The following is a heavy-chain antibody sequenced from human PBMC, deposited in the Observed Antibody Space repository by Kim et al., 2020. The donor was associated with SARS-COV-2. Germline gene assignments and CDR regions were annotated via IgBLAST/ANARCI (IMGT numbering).Heavy chain of an antibody. CDR1: GGSFSGYY. D-gene: IGHD3-9*01. CDR3: ARRDDILTGRFDY. Sequence: SETLSLTCASYGGSFSGYYWSWIRQPPGKGLEWIGEINHSGSTNYNPSLKSRVTISVDTSKNQFSLKLSSVTAADTAVYYCARRDDILTGRFDYWGQGTLVTVSS. J-gene: IGHJ4*02. CDR2: INHSGST. V-gene: IGHV4-34*01.